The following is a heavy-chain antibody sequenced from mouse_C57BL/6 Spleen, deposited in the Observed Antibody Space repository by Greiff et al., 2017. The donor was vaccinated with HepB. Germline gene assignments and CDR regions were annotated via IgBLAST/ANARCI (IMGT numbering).Heavy chain of an antibody. CDR3: ARREFPYFDV. CDR2: IDPSDSYT. J-gene: IGHJ1*03. CDR1: GYTFTSYW. V-gene: IGHV1-69*01. Sequence: QVQLQQPGAELVMPGASVKLSCKASGYTFTSYWMHWVKQRPGQGLEWIGEIDPSDSYTNYNQKFKGKSTLTVDKSSSTAYMQLSSLTSEDSAVYYCARREFPYFDVWGTGTTVTVSS.